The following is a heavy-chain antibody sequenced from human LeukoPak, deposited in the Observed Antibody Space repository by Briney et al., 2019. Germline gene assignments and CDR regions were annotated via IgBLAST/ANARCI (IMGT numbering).Heavy chain of an antibody. CDR2: IYYSGST. Sequence: PSETLSLTCTVSGGSISSSSYYWGWIRQPPGKGLEWIGSIYYSGSTYYNPSLKSRVTISVDTSKNQFSLKLSSVTAADTAVYYCARETNTAMVKYYYYMDVWGKGTTVTISS. V-gene: IGHV4-39*07. J-gene: IGHJ6*03. CDR3: ARETNTAMVKYYYYMDV. CDR1: GGSISSSSYY. D-gene: IGHD5-18*01.